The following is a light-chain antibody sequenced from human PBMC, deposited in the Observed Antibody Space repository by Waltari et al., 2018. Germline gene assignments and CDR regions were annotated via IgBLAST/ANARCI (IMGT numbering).Light chain of an antibody. CDR1: SSDVGGYNY. CDR3: SSYISSDTLEL. CDR2: AVS. Sequence: HSALTQPASVSGSPGQSITISCTGTSSDVGGYNYVSWYQQHPGKAPNLMIFAVSNRPSGVSGRFSGSKSGDPASLTSSGLQAEDEADYYCSSYISSDTLELFGGGTSLTVL. J-gene: IGLJ2*01. V-gene: IGLV2-14*03.